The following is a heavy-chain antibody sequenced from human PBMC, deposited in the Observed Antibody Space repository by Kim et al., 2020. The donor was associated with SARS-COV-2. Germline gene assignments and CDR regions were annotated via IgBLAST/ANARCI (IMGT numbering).Heavy chain of an antibody. J-gene: IGHJ6*02. CDR1: GYSISSGYY. CDR3: ARDVVGGSYLRVYYYYGMDV. Sequence: SETLSLTCTVSGYSISSGYYWGWIRQPPGKGLEWIGSIYHSGSTYYNPSLKSRVTISVDTSKNQFSLKLSSVTAADTAVYYCARDVVGGSYLRVYYYYGMDVWGQGTTVTVSS. V-gene: IGHV4-38-2*02. CDR2: IYHSGST. D-gene: IGHD1-26*01.